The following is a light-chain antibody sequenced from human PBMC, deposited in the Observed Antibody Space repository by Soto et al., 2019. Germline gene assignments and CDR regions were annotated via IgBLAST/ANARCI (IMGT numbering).Light chain of an antibody. CDR2: KAS. Sequence: DLQMTQSPSTLSASVGARVTITCRASQSISSWLAWYQQKPGKAPKLLIYKASSLESGVPSRFSGSGSGTELTITISSLQSEDGAVYDGQQYNNWQTTFGQGTKVDIK. V-gene: IGKV1-5*03. CDR3: QQYNNWQTT. J-gene: IGKJ1*01. CDR1: QSISSW.